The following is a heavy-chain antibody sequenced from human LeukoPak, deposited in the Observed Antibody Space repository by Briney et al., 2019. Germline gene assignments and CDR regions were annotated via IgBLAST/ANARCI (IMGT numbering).Heavy chain of an antibody. CDR2: IYTSGST. Sequence: SATLSLTCTVSGGSVSRYYWSWIRQPAGKGLEWLGRIYTSGSTNYNPSLKSRVTMSVDTSKNQFPLKLSSVTAADTAVCYCAREASRSFDWLLFWWFDPWGQGTLVTVSS. D-gene: IGHD3-9*01. J-gene: IGHJ5*02. CDR1: GGSVSRYY. V-gene: IGHV4-4*07. CDR3: AREASRSFDWLLFWWFDP.